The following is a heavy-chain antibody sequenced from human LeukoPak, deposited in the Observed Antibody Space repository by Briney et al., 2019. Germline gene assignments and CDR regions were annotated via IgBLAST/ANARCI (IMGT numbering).Heavy chain of an antibody. J-gene: IGHJ4*02. Sequence: GGSLRLFCEASGFTFSNHNMNWVRQAPGKGLEWVSSINSRSNYIYYADSVKGRFTISRDNAKESLYLQMNSLRAEDTALYFCARDKVSVIPALDYWGQGTLVIVSS. CDR2: INSRSNYI. D-gene: IGHD2/OR15-2a*01. CDR1: GFTFSNHN. V-gene: IGHV3-21*01. CDR3: ARDKVSVIPALDY.